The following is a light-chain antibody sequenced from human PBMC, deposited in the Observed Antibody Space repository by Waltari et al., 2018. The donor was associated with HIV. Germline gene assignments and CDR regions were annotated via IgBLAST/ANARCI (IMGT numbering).Light chain of an antibody. V-gene: IGLV2-8*01. CDR1: SSNVGDYNY. CDR2: EVN. J-gene: IGLJ3*02. CDR3: SSYVGSNRV. Sequence: QSALTQPPSASGSPGQSVTISCTGISSNVGDYNYVSWYQQHPGKAPQLMIYEVNKRPLGVPDRFSGSKSGNTASLTVSGLQAEDEADYYCSSYVGSNRVFGGGTKLTVL.